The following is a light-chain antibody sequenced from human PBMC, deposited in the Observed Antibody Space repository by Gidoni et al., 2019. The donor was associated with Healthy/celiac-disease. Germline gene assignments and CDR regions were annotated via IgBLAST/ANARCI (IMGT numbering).Light chain of an antibody. CDR1: QRISSY. CDR2: AAS. Sequence: DIQMTQSPSSLSACVGDRVTITCRASQRISSYLNWYQQKPGKAPKLLLYAASSLQSGVPSRFSGSGSGTDFTLTISSLQPEDFATYYCQQSYSTPLTFGGGTKVEIK. V-gene: IGKV1-39*01. CDR3: QQSYSTPLT. J-gene: IGKJ4*01.